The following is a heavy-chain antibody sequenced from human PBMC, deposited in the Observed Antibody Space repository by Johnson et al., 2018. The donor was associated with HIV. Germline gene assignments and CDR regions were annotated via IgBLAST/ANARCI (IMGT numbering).Heavy chain of an antibody. Sequence: MLLVESGGGLAQPGGSLRLSCAASGFTFSTYAMTWVRQAPGRGLEWVSTIGGSGGTTYYADSVKGRFTISRDSSKNTVYLHMDSLRVGDTAMYYCAKYGGGGTYFSAFDIWGQGTKVIVSS. V-gene: IGHV3-23*04. CDR2: IGGSGGTT. J-gene: IGHJ3*02. CDR1: GFTFSTYA. D-gene: IGHD2/OR15-2a*01. CDR3: AKYGGGGTYFSAFDI.